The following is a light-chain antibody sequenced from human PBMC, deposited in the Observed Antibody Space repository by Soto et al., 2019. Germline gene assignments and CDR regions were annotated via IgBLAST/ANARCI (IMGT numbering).Light chain of an antibody. V-gene: IGKV3-15*01. CDR2: GAS. Sequence: ETVLTQSPGTLSLSPGGRATLSLRASQIISDTLPWSQQQPGQAPRLVIYGASTRAPGFPARFSGSGSGTDFTLTISSLQSEDFAVDYCQQYNNWPWTFGQGTKVDI. CDR1: QIISDT. CDR3: QQYNNWPWT. J-gene: IGKJ1*01.